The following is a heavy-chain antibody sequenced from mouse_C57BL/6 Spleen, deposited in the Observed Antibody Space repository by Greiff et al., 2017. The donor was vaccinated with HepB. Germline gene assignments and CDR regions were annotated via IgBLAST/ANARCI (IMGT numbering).Heavy chain of an antibody. Sequence: EVKLMESGGGLVKPGGSLKLSCAASGFTFSDYGMHWVRQAPEKGLEWVAYISSGSSTIYYADTVKGRFTISRDNAKNTLFLQMTSLRSEDTAMYYCARPFLGSSHAAWFAYWGQGTLVTVSA. CDR1: GFTFSDYG. D-gene: IGHD1-1*01. CDR2: ISSGSSTI. V-gene: IGHV5-17*01. CDR3: ARPFLGSSHAAWFAY. J-gene: IGHJ3*01.